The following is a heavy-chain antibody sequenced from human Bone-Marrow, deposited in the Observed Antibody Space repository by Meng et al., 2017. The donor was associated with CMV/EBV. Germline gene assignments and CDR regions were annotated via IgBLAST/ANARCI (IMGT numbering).Heavy chain of an antibody. CDR3: ARDGGWELLVFDY. D-gene: IGHD1-26*01. V-gene: IGHV3-30-3*01. CDR2: ISYDGSNK. J-gene: IGHJ4*02. Sequence: AASGLTFSSYAMPWVRQAPGKGLEWVAVISYDGSNKYYADSVKGRFTISRDNSKNTLYLQMNSLRAEDTAVYYCARDGGWELLVFDYWGQGTLVTVSS. CDR1: GLTFSSYA.